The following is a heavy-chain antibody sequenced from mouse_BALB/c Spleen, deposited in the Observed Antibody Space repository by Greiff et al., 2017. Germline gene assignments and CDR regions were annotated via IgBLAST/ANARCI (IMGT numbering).Heavy chain of an antibody. CDR1: GYTFSDYY. J-gene: IGHJ4*01. D-gene: IGHD1-2*01. CDR3: ARDREYYGYDYAMDY. Sequence: EVQLQESGGGLVKPGGSLKLSCAASGYTFSDYYMYWVRQTPEKRLEWVATISDGGSYTYYPDSVKGRFTISRDNAKNNLYLQMSSLKSEDTAMYYCARDREYYGYDYAMDYWGQGTSVTVSA. V-gene: IGHV5-4*02. CDR2: ISDGGSYT.